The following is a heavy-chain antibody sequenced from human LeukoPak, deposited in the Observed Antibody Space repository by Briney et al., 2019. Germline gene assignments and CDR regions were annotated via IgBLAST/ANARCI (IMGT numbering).Heavy chain of an antibody. J-gene: IGHJ5*02. CDR1: GGSISSGGYY. D-gene: IGHD4-11*01. CDR2: IYHSGST. Sequence: SETLSLTCTVSGGSISSGGYYWSWIRQPPGRGLEWIGYIYHSGSTYYNPSLKSRVTISVDRSKNQFSLKLSSVTAADTAVYYCAREVDYSNYGHNWFDPWGQGTLVTVSS. CDR3: AREVDYSNYGHNWFDP. V-gene: IGHV4-30-2*01.